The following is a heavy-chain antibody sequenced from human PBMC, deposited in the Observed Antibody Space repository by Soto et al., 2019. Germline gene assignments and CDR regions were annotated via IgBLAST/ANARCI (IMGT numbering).Heavy chain of an antibody. Sequence: QVQLQQWGAGLLKPSETLSLTCAVYGGSFSGYYWSWIRQPPGKGLEWIREINHSGSTNYNPSLKSRVTISVDTSKNQFSLKLSSVTAADTAVYYCARSTGSWYSGSFDYWGQGTLVTVSS. J-gene: IGHJ4*02. V-gene: IGHV4-34*01. D-gene: IGHD6-13*01. CDR1: GGSFSGYY. CDR2: INHSGST. CDR3: ARSTGSWYSGSFDY.